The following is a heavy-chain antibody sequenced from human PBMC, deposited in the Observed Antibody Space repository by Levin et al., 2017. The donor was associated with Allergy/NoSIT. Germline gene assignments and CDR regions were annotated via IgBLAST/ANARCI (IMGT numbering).Heavy chain of an antibody. J-gene: IGHJ6*02. Sequence: ASVKVSCKASGYTFTSYYMHWVRQAPGQGLEWMGIINPSGGSTSYAQKFQGRVTMTRDTSTSTVYMELSSLRSEDTAVYYCARSHRPDTAMVIYYYYGMDVWGQGTTVTVSS. CDR3: ARSHRPDTAMVIYYYYGMDV. V-gene: IGHV1-46*01. CDR2: INPSGGST. D-gene: IGHD5-18*01. CDR1: GYTFTSYY.